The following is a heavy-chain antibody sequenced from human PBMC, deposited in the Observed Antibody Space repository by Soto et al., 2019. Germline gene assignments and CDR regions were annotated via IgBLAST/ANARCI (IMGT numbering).Heavy chain of an antibody. CDR3: ARDLPRGSRGYYYYGMDV. CDR2: IIPIFGTA. J-gene: IGHJ6*02. D-gene: IGHD6-6*01. CDR1: GGTFSSYA. V-gene: IGHV1-69*13. Sequence: SVKVSCKASGGTFSSYAISWVRRAPGQGLEWMGGIIPIFGTANYAQKFQGRVTITADESTSTAYMELSSPRSEDTAVYYCARDLPRGSRGYYYYGMDVWGQGTTVTVSS.